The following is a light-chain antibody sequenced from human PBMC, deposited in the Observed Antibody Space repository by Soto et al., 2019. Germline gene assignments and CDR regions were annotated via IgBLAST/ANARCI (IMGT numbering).Light chain of an antibody. CDR2: KAS. CDR3: KQYDSYPWT. CDR1: QSISVW. J-gene: IGKJ1*01. Sequence: IQMTQSPSTLSAFVGDRVTITCRASQSISVWLAWYQQKPGKAPNLLMYKASTLESGVPSRFSGSGSGTEFNPTISSLQSDEFAAYYRKQYDSYPWTFGQGTKVEIK. V-gene: IGKV1-5*03.